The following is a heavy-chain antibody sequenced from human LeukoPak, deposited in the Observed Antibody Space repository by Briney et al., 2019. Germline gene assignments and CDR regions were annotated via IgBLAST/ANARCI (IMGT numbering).Heavy chain of an antibody. CDR1: GGTFSSYA. D-gene: IGHD2-2*01. CDR2: IIPILGIA. V-gene: IGHV1-69*04. J-gene: IGHJ4*02. Sequence: ASVKVSCKASGGTFSSYAISWVRQAPGQGLEWMGRIIPILGIANYAQKFQGRVTITADKSTSTAYMELSSLRSEDTAVYYCARDPYQYYFDYWGQGTLVTVSS. CDR3: ARDPYQYYFDY.